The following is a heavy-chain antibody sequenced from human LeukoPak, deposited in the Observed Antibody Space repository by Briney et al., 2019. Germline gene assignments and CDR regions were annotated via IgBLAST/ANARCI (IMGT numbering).Heavy chain of an antibody. CDR3: ARGSSSWYSVDY. CDR2: INPNSGGT. J-gene: IGHJ4*02. CDR1: GYTFTGYY. Sequence: ASVKVSCKASGYTFTGYYMHWVRQAPGQGLEWMGWINPNSGGTNYAQKFQGRVTMTRDTSTSTVYMELSSLRSEDTAVYYCARGSSSWYSVDYWGQGTLVTVSS. V-gene: IGHV1-2*02. D-gene: IGHD6-13*01.